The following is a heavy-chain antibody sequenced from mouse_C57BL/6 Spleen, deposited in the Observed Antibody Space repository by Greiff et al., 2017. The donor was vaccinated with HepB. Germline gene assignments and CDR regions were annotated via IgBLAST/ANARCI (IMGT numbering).Heavy chain of an antibody. V-gene: IGHV1-54*01. CDR2: INPGSGGT. CDR3: AREGVTDWYFDV. Sequence: QVQLKESGAELVRPGTSVKVSCKASGYAFTNYLIEWVKQRPGQGLEWIGVINPGSGGTNYNEKFKGKATLTADKSSSTAYMQLSSLTSEDSAVYFCAREGVTDWYFDVWGTGTTVTVSS. CDR1: GYAFTNYL. J-gene: IGHJ1*03. D-gene: IGHD2-2*01.